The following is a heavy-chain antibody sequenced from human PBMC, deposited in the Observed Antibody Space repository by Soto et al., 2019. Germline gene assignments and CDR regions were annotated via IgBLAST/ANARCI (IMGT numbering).Heavy chain of an antibody. CDR3: ARTYSSSAYFDY. J-gene: IGHJ4*02. CDR1: CGSISSYY. Sequence: PSETLSLTCTVSCGSISSYYWSWIRQPPGKGLEWIGYIYYSGSTNYNPSLKSRVTISVDTSKNQFSLKLSSVTAADTAVYYCARTYSSSAYFDYWGQGTLVTVSS. V-gene: IGHV4-59*01. CDR2: IYYSGST. D-gene: IGHD6-13*01.